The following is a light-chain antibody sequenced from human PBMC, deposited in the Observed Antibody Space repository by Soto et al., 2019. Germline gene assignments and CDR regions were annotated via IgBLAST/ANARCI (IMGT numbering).Light chain of an antibody. CDR1: QSVSSSY. V-gene: IGKV3-20*01. CDR3: QQYGSSPRLT. CDR2: GAS. J-gene: IGKJ4*01. Sequence: EIVLTQSPGTLSLSPGERATLSCRASQSVSSSYLAWYQQKPGQAPRLLIYGASSRATGIPDRFSGSGSGTDFTLTISRLEPEDFAVYYCQQYGSSPRLTFGGGNKVDIK.